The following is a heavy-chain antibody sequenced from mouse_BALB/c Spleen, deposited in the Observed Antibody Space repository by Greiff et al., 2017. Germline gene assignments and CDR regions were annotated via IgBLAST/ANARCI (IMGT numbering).Heavy chain of an antibody. V-gene: IGHV7-3*02. J-gene: IGHJ4*01. Sequence: EVKLVESGGGLVQPGGSLGLSCATSGFTFTDYYMSWVRQPPGKALEWLGFIRNKANGYTTEYSASVKGRFTISRDNSQSILYLQMNTLRAEDSATYYCAKGGWYYAMDYWGQGTSVTVSS. CDR3: AKGGWYYAMDY. CDR2: IRNKANGYTT. CDR1: GFTFTDYY. D-gene: IGHD1-1*02.